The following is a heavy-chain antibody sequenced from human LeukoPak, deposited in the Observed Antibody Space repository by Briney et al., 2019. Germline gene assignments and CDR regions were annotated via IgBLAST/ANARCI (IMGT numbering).Heavy chain of an antibody. V-gene: IGHV3-48*03. CDR1: GLSFSNYE. CDR3: ASSSQVDV. J-gene: IGHJ6*02. CDR2: ISSSGSII. Sequence: GGSLRLPCAASGLSFSNYEMNWVRQAPGKGLEWVSYISSSGSIIYYADSVKGRFTISRDNAKNSLYLQMNSLRAEDTTVYYCASSSQVDVWGQGTTVTVSS.